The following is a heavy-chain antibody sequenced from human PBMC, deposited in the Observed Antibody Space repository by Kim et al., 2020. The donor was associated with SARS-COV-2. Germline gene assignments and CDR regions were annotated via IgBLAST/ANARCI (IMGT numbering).Heavy chain of an antibody. CDR2: IYSGGSST. CDR3: AKDVVYRRGYSGYDSGPIDY. D-gene: IGHD5-12*01. J-gene: IGHJ4*02. CDR1: GFTFSSYA. V-gene: IGHV3-23*03. Sequence: GGSLRLSCAASGFTFSSYAMSWVRQAPGKGLEWVSVIYSGGSSTYYADSVKGRFTISRDNSKNTLYLQMNSLRAEDTAVYYCAKDVVYRRGYSGYDSGPIDYWGQGTLVTVSS.